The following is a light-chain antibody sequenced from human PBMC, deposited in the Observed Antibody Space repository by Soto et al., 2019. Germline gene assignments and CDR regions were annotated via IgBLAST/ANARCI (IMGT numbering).Light chain of an antibody. J-gene: IGKJ4*01. CDR1: QSVTTY. CDR3: HQRSNWPLT. V-gene: IGKV3-11*01. Sequence: EVVLTQSPATLSLSPGERATLSCRASQSVTTYLAWYQQKPGQALRLLIYDVSKRATGIPARFSGSGSETYFTLTISSLEPGDFAVYYCHQRSNWPLTFGGGTKLEIK. CDR2: DVS.